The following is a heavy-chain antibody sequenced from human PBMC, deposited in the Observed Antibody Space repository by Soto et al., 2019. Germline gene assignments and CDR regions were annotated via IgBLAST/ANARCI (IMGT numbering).Heavy chain of an antibody. CDR3: ARDPWAADY. J-gene: IGHJ4*02. CDR2: IYSGGST. D-gene: IGHD3-16*01. CDR1: GFTVSTKY. Sequence: EVQLVESGGGLVQPGGSLRLSCAASGFTVSTKYMSWVRQAPGKGLEWVSVIYSGGSTFYADSVRGRFTISRDNSKNTVNLQMNSLTAEDTDVYYCARDPWAADYWGQGTLVTVSS. V-gene: IGHV3-66*01.